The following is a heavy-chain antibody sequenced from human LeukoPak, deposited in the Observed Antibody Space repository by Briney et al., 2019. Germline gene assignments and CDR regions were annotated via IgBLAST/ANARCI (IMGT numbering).Heavy chain of an antibody. Sequence: PGGSLRLSCAASGFTFSSYAMSWVRQAPGKGLEWVSAISGSGGSTYYADSVKGRFTISRDNSKNTLYLQMNSLRAEDTAVYYCARGRYFDWLLTDAFDIWGQGTMVTVSS. J-gene: IGHJ3*02. CDR2: ISGSGGST. CDR1: GFTFSSYA. D-gene: IGHD3-9*01. V-gene: IGHV3-23*01. CDR3: ARGRYFDWLLTDAFDI.